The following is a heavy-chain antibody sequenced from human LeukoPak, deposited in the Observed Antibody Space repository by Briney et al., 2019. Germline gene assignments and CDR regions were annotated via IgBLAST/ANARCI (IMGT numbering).Heavy chain of an antibody. V-gene: IGHV4-30-2*01. CDR1: GGSISSGAYS. CDR2: IYHSGST. J-gene: IGHJ2*01. Sequence: PSETLSLTCAVSGGSISSGAYSWSWIRQPPGKGLEWIGYIYHSGSTYYNPSLKSRVTISVDRSKNQFSLKLSSVTAADTAVYYCARGKYYDSSGYYYSDWYFDLWGRGTLVTVSS. CDR3: ARGKYYDSSGYYYSDWYFDL. D-gene: IGHD3-22*01.